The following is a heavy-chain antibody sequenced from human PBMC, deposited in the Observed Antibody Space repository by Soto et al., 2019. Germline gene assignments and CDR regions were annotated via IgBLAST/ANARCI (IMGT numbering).Heavy chain of an antibody. V-gene: IGHV1-3*01. CDR2: IHAGNGNT. J-gene: IGHJ6*01. CDR1: GYTFTTYS. D-gene: IGHD2-2*01. Sequence: ASVKVSCKASGYTFTTYSMHWVRQAPGQRLEWMGWIHAGNGNTEHSQKFQGRVTITRDTSASTAYLELGSLRSEDTAVYYCARAACSSTSRYNYSAYGMEVWGQGTAVTVSS. CDR3: ARAACSSTSRYNYSAYGMEV.